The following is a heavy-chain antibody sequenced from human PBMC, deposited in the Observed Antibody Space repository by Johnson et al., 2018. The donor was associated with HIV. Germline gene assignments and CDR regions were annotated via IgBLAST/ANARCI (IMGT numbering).Heavy chain of an antibody. V-gene: IGHV3-23*04. Sequence: VQLVESGGGLVQPGGSLRLSCAASGFTFSSYDMSWVRQAPGKGLEWVSGISNSGSSTYYADSVQGRFTISRDNSKNTVWLQMNSLRGEDTAVYYCTKPSTGTYYGFHIWGQGTMVTVSS. CDR1: GFTFSSYD. CDR3: TKPSTGTYYGFHI. J-gene: IGHJ3*02. CDR2: ISNSGSST.